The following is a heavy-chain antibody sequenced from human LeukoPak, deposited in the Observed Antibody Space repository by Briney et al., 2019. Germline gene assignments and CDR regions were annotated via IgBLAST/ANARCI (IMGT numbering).Heavy chain of an antibody. CDR1: GFTFSSYA. CDR3: ATCTGGSCYSPIEF. J-gene: IGHJ6*02. D-gene: IGHD2-15*01. Sequence: PGGSLRLSCAASGFTFSSYAMSWVRQAPAKGLEWVSSVGDSGSSTYYADSVKGRFTISRDNSKNTLYLQMNSLRAEDTAIYYCATCTGGSCYSPIEFWGQGTTVTVSS. V-gene: IGHV3-23*01. CDR2: VGDSGSST.